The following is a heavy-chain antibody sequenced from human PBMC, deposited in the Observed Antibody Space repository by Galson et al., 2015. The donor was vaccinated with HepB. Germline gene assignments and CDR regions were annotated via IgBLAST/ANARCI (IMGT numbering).Heavy chain of an antibody. J-gene: IGHJ6*02. CDR3: ARTIYSSSARYYHYGLDV. CDR1: GGSISSDGYF. Sequence: TLSLTCTVSGGSISSDGYFWSWIRQRPGEGLEWIGYIHYSGITHYNPSLKGRLTLSLDASKNQFSLNLSYEIAADTAVYYCARTIYSSSARYYHYGLDVWGQGTTVTVSS. D-gene: IGHD6-6*01. CDR2: IHYSGIT. V-gene: IGHV4-31*03.